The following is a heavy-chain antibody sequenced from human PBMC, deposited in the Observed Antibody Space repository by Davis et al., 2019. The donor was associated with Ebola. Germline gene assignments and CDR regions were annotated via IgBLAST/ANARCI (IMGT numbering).Heavy chain of an antibody. D-gene: IGHD3-10*01. Sequence: GGSLRLSCTDSVITFSSYAMTWVRQAPGKGLEWVSAISGSGGSTYYADSVKGRFTISRDNSKKTLYLQMNSLRAEDTAVYYCAKENSPLVPILDHWGQGTLVIVSS. CDR3: AKENSPLVPILDH. V-gene: IGHV3-23*01. J-gene: IGHJ4*02. CDR1: VITFSSYA. CDR2: ISGSGGST.